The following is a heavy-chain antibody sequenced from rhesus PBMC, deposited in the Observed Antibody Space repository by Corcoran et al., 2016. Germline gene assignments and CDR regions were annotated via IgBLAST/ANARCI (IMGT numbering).Heavy chain of an antibody. CDR3: ASHGYYDSGYYRSVDY. J-gene: IGHJ4*01. D-gene: IGHD3-28*01. V-gene: IGHV4S10*01. CDR1: GGSISDSYW. Sequence: QVQLQESGPGVVKPSETLSLTCAVSGGSISDSYWWSWIRQPPGKGLEWIGYIYDSSTSTNHNPSLKSRVTISKDTSKNLFSVKLSSVTAADTAMYYCASHGYYDSGYYRSVDYWGQGVLVTVSS. CDR2: IYDSSTST.